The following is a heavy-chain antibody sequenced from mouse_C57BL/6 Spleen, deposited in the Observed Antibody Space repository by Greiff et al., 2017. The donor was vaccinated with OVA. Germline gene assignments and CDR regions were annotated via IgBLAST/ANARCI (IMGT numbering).Heavy chain of an antibody. CDR1: GYTFTSYW. CDR2: INPSNGGT. D-gene: IGHD1-1*01. J-gene: IGHJ4*01. CDR3: ARGGTTVVENYAMDY. Sequence: VQLQQPGTELVKPGASVKLSCKASGYTFTSYWMHWVKQRPGQGLEWIGNINPSNGGTNYNEKFKSKATLTVDKSSSTAYMQFSSLTSEDSAIYYCARGGTTVVENYAMDYWGQGTSVTVSS. V-gene: IGHV1-53*01.